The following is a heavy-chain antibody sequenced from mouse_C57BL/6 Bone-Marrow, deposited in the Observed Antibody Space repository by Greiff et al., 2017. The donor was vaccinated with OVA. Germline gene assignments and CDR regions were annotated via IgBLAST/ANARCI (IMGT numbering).Heavy chain of an antibody. CDR2: SRNKANDYTT. D-gene: IGHD1-1*01. V-gene: IGHV7-1*01. CDR1: GFTFSDFY. Sequence: EVKLMESGGGLVQSGRSLRLSCATSGFTFSDFYMEWVRQAPGKGLEWIAASRNKANDYTTEYSASVKGRFIVSRDTSQSILYLQMNALRAEDTAIYYCARENYYGSSWYFDVWGTGTTVTVSS. CDR3: ARENYYGSSWYFDV. J-gene: IGHJ1*03.